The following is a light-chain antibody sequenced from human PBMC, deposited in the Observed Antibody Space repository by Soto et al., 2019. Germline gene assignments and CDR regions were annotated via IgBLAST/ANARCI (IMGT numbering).Light chain of an antibody. CDR1: SSDVGGYNY. CDR2: EVS. CDR3: SSFTSTHTGV. J-gene: IGLJ3*02. Sequence: QSALTQPASVSGSPGQSITISCTGTSSDVGGYNYVSWYQQYPGKAPKLMIYEVSNRPSGVSNRFSSSKSGNTASLTISGLQAEDEADYYCSSFTSTHTGVFGGGTKVTVL. V-gene: IGLV2-14*01.